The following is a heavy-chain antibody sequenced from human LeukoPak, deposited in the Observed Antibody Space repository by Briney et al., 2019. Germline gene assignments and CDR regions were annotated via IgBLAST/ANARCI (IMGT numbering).Heavy chain of an antibody. V-gene: IGHV3-23*01. CDR3: AKALEQETVIALDS. CDR2: ISGSGGST. D-gene: IGHD6-13*01. J-gene: IGHJ4*02. CDR1: GLTFSTYA. Sequence: GGSLRLSCAASGLTFSTYAMSWVRQAPGKGLEWVSAISGSGGSTYYADSVKGRFTISRDNSKNTLYLQMNSLRAEDTSIYFCAKALEQETVIALDSWGQGTLVTVSS.